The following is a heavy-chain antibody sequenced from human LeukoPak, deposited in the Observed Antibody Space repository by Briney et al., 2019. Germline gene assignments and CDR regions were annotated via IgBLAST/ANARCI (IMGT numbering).Heavy chain of an antibody. J-gene: IGHJ4*02. V-gene: IGHV3-30*18. D-gene: IGHD5-18*01. CDR3: AKGGYSYGRTFDY. Sequence: GGSLRLSCAASGFTFSSYGMHWVRQAPGKGLEWVAVISYDGSNKYYADSVKGRFTISRDNSKNTLYLQMNSLRAEDTAVYYCAKGGYSYGRTFDYWGQGTLVTVSS. CDR1: GFTFSSYG. CDR2: ISYDGSNK.